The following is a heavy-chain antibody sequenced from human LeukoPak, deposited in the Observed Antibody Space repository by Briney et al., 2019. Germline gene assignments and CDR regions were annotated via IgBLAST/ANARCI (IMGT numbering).Heavy chain of an antibody. Sequence: GGSLRLSCVVSGFTFSSYAMSWVRQAPGKGLEWVSDINGSGGSTYYADSVKGRFTISRDNGKNSLDLQMNSLRADDTAVYYCARDTLGEGEDANYAVYYFDYWGQEPWSPSPQ. J-gene: IGHJ4*01. CDR1: GFTFSSYA. V-gene: IGHV3-23*01. CDR3: ARDTLGEGEDANYAVYYFDY. CDR2: INGSGGST. D-gene: IGHD4/OR15-4a*01.